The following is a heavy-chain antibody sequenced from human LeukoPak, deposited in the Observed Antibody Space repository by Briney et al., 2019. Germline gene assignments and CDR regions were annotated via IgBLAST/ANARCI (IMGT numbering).Heavy chain of an antibody. J-gene: IGHJ6*03. V-gene: IGHV1-2*02. CDR2: TNPNSGGT. CDR3: ARDETLGYRSSTSCPEYYYYYMDV. Sequence: GASVEVSCKACGYTFTGYYMHWVRQAPGQGLEWMGWTNPNSGGTNYAQKFQGRVTMTRDTSISTAYMELSRLRSDDTAVYYCARDETLGYRSSTSCPEYYYYYMDVWGKGTTVTVSS. CDR1: GYTFTGYY. D-gene: IGHD2-2*01.